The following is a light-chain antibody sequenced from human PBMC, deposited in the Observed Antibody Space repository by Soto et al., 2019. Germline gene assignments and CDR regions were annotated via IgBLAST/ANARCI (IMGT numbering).Light chain of an antibody. Sequence: EIVLTQSPGTLSLSPGERATLSCRASQSVSSSYLAWYQQKPGQAPRLPIYGASSRATGIPDRFSGSGSGTDFTLTISRLEPEDFAVYYRQQYGSSPPWTVGQGTKVDSK. V-gene: IGKV3-20*01. CDR1: QSVSSSY. J-gene: IGKJ1*01. CDR2: GAS. CDR3: QQYGSSPPWT.